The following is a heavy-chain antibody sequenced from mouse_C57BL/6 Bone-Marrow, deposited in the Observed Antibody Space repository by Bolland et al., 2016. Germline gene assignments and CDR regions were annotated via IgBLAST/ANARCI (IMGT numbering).Heavy chain of an antibody. J-gene: IGHJ4*01. CDR3: ARYIYHGHYAMEY. V-gene: IGHV3-8*01. CDR2: YSGST. D-gene: IGHD2-1*01. Sequence: YSGSTYYNPSLKSRISITRDTSKNQYYLQLNSVTAEDTATYYCARYIYHGHYAMEYWGQGTS.